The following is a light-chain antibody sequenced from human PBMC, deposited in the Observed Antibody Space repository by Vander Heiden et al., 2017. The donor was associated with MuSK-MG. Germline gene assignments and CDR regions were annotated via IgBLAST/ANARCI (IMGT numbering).Light chain of an antibody. CDR3: QHYDNRPIT. CDR2: DAS. J-gene: IGKJ5*01. V-gene: IGKV1-33*01. Sequence: DIQMTKSPSSLSASVGARGTITCKASQDISNYLNWYQQKPGKAPKLLIYDASSLETGVPARFSGSGSGTDFTFTISSLQPEDIAIYYCQHYDNRPITFGQGTRLEIK. CDR1: QDISNY.